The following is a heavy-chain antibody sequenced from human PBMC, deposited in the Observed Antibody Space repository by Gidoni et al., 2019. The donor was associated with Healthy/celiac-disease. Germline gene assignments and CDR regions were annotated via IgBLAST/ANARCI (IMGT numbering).Heavy chain of an antibody. CDR1: GFTVSSNY. CDR2: IYSGGST. Sequence: EVQLVESGGGLIQPGGSLRLSCAASGFTVSSNYMSWVRQAPGKGLEWVSVIYSGGSTYYADSVKGRFTISRDNSKNTLYLQMNSLRAEDTAVYYCARGAPYYYDSSGLDFDYWGQGTLVTVSS. V-gene: IGHV3-53*01. CDR3: ARGAPYYYDSSGLDFDY. D-gene: IGHD3-22*01. J-gene: IGHJ4*02.